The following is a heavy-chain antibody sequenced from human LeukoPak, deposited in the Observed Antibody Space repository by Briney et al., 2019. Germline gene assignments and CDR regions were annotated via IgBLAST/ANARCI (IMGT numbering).Heavy chain of an antibody. J-gene: IGHJ6*03. Sequence: SATLSLTCTVSGGSISIYYWNWIRQPAGKGLEWIGRIYTSGSTNYNPSLKSRVTISVDTSKNQFSLKLSSVTAADTAVYYCARDSRRLRGVIYYYYMDVWGKGTTVTISS. CDR1: GGSISIYY. CDR2: IYTSGST. D-gene: IGHD3-10*01. V-gene: IGHV4-4*07. CDR3: ARDSRRLRGVIYYYYMDV.